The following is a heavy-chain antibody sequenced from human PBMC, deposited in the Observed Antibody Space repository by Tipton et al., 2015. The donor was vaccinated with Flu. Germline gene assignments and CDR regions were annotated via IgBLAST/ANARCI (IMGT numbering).Heavy chain of an antibody. CDR3: ARDRADDFWGGDS. V-gene: IGHV3-7*01. Sequence: SLRLSCATSGSTFSSYWMIWVRQAPGKGLEWVANIKQDGGEKYYVDSVKGRFTISRDNAKSSLFLQMNSLRVEDTAVYYCARDRADDFWGGDSWGLGTLVTVSS. CDR2: IKQDGGEK. J-gene: IGHJ4*02. CDR1: GSTFSSYW. D-gene: IGHD3-3*01.